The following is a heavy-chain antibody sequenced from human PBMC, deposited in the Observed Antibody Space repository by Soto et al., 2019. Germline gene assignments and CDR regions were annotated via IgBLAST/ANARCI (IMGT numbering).Heavy chain of an antibody. CDR2: ISGSDGKT. D-gene: IGHD3-3*01. CDR1: GLSFGSYA. V-gene: IGHV3-23*01. Sequence: GSLKLCCAAAGLSFGSYALSWVRQAPGKGLEWVSTISGSDGKTFYADSVKGRFSISRDTSQNTLYLQMNSLRADDTAIYYCARWSYLDYWGQGTRVTVSS. J-gene: IGHJ4*02. CDR3: ARWSYLDY.